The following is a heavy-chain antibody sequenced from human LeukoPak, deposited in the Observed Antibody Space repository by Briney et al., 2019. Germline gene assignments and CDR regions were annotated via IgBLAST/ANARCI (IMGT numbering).Heavy chain of an antibody. D-gene: IGHD4-17*01. CDR2: IYYSGST. Sequence: SETLSLTCTVSGGSISSYYWSWIRQPPGKGLEWIGYIYYSGSTNYNPSLKGRVTISVDTSKNQFSLKLSSVTAADTAVYYCARGQDYGDYYFDYWGQGTLVTVSS. V-gene: IGHV4-59*01. CDR3: ARGQDYGDYYFDY. CDR1: GGSISSYY. J-gene: IGHJ4*02.